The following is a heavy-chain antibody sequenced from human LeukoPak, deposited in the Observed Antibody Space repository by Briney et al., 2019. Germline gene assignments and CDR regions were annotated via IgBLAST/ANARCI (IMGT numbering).Heavy chain of an antibody. CDR1: GGSISSSTYY. CDR2: VFYSGRT. V-gene: IGHV4-39*07. J-gene: IGHJ6*03. D-gene: IGHD5/OR15-5a*01. CDR3: AREKQVRYDTSVYLYVYYMDV. Sequence: ASETLSLTCTVSGGSISSSTYYWGWIRQPPGKGLEWIGTVFYSGRTYYNPSLKSRVTISVDTSKNQFSLKLSSVTAADTAVYYCAREKQVRYDTSVYLYVYYMDVWGKGTTVTVSS.